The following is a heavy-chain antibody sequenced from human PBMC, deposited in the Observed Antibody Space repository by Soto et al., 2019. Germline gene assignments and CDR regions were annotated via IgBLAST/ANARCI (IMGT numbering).Heavy chain of an antibody. CDR1: GYTFTSYA. V-gene: IGHV1-18*01. CDR3: ARGWGGLVVAVTRLDY. D-gene: IGHD2-15*01. J-gene: IGHJ4*02. CDR2: ISANNGNT. Sequence: AQLVQSGTEVEKPGASVKVSCKASGYTFTSYAISWVRQAPGQGLEWMGWISANNGNTNYAQKLQGRVTMTADTSSSTAYMELRSLRSVDTAVYYCARGWGGLVVAVTRLDYWGQGTLVTVSS.